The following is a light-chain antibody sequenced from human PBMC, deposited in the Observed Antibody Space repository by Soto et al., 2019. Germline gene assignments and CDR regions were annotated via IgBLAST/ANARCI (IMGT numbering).Light chain of an antibody. CDR3: CSYAGSTTHYV. CDR2: EVN. Sequence: QSVLTQPAAVSGSTGQSITISCTGTSSDVGYYNLVSWYQQHPDKAPKLIIYEVNKRPSGFSNRFSGSKSGNTASLTISGLQAEDEADYYCCSYAGSTTHYVFGTGTKVTVL. CDR1: SSDVGYYNL. J-gene: IGLJ1*01. V-gene: IGLV2-23*02.